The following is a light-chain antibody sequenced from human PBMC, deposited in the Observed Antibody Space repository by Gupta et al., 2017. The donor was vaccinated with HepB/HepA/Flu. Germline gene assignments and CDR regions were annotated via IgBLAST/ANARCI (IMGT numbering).Light chain of an antibody. Sequence: DIQMTQSPSTLSASAGDTVTITCRASQSIGDWLAWYQQKPGKAPNLLISKASNLETGVPSRFSGSGSGTEFTLTISSLQPDDFAIYYCQQYVSYSTFGQGTKVQIE. V-gene: IGKV1-5*03. CDR2: KAS. J-gene: IGKJ1*01. CDR1: QSIGDW. CDR3: QQYVSYST.